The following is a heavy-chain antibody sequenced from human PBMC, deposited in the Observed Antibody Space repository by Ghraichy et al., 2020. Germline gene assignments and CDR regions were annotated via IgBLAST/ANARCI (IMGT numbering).Heavy chain of an antibody. CDR2: IYYSGST. CDR3: ARDARDGYNNRYFDY. V-gene: IGHV4-59*01. Sequence: ESLNISCTVSGGSISSYYWSWIRQPPGKGLEWIGYIYYSGSTNYNPSLKSRVTISVDTSKNQFSLKLSSVTAADTAVYYCARDARDGYNNRYFDYWGQGTLVTVSS. D-gene: IGHD5-24*01. J-gene: IGHJ4*02. CDR1: GGSISSYY.